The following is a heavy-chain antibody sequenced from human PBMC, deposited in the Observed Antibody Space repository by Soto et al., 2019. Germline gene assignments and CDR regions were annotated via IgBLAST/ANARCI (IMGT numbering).Heavy chain of an antibody. CDR1: GGSIGSSNW. D-gene: IGHD3-9*01. V-gene: IGHV4-4*02. CDR3: ARLKTYDILNKSDY. J-gene: IGHJ4*02. CDR2: IYDSGTT. Sequence: QVQLQESGPGLVKPLGTLSLTCAVSGGSIGSSNWWSWVRQPPGKGLEWIGEIYDSGTTNYNPSLKSRVTIALDKSKNQFSLKLSSVTAADTAVYYCARLKTYDILNKSDYWGQGSLFTVSS.